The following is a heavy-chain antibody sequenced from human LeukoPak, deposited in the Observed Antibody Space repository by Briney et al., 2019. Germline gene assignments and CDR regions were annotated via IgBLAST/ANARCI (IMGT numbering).Heavy chain of an antibody. CDR3: ARGGRANRGNWFDP. CDR1: GGSISSYY. J-gene: IGHJ5*02. D-gene: IGHD3-16*01. Sequence: SETLSLTCTVSGGSISSYYWSWIRQPPGKGLEWIGYIYYSGSTNYNPSLKSRVTISVDTSKNRFSLKLSSVTAADTAVYYCARGGRANRGNWFDPWGQGTLVTVSS. CDR2: IYYSGST. V-gene: IGHV4-59*01.